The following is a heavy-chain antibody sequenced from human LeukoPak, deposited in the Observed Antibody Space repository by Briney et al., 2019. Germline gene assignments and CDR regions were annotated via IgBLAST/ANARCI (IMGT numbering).Heavy chain of an antibody. J-gene: IGHJ4*02. Sequence: GGSLRLSCAASGFTFSSYAMHWVRQAPGKGLEWVAVISYDGSNKYYADSVKGRFTISRDNSKNTLYLQMNSLRAEDTAVYYCTRLGGSGTSDYWGQGTLVTVSS. CDR2: ISYDGSNK. D-gene: IGHD1-1*01. CDR1: GFTFSSYA. V-gene: IGHV3-30-3*01. CDR3: TRLGGSGTSDY.